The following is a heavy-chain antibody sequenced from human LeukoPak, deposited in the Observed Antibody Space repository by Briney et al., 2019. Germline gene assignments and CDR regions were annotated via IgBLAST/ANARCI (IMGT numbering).Heavy chain of an antibody. D-gene: IGHD6-13*01. V-gene: IGHV4-39*07. Sequence: SETLSLTCTVSGGSISGSIYYWAWIRQSPGKGLEWIGSIYYSGSTHYNPSLKSRVTVSVDTSKNQFSLRLTSVTAADTAVYYCARESGTAGAAAGTDYWGQGTLVTVSS. J-gene: IGHJ4*02. CDR3: ARESGTAGAAAGTDY. CDR1: GGSISGSIYY. CDR2: IYYSGST.